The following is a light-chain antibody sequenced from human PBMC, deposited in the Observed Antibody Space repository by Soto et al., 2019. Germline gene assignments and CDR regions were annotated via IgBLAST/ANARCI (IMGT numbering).Light chain of an antibody. Sequence: QSALTQPPSASGSPGQSVTISCTGTSSDVGGYNFVSWYQQHPGKAPKLMIYEVSKRPSGVPDRFSGSKSGNTASLTVSGLQAEDEADYYCNSYVGGNSPYVFGTGTKLTVL. V-gene: IGLV2-8*01. J-gene: IGLJ1*01. CDR2: EVS. CDR3: NSYVGGNSPYV. CDR1: SSDVGGYNF.